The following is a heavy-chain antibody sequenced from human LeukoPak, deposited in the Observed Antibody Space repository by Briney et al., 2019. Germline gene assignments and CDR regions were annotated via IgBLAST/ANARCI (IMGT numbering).Heavy chain of an antibody. Sequence: SETLSLTCTVSGGSISSSSYYWGWIRQPPGTGLEWIGSIYYSGSTYYKSSLKSRVTIFVDTSKNQFSLKLSSVTAADTAVYYCARHSGAARPNFDYWGQGTLVTVSS. J-gene: IGHJ4*02. D-gene: IGHD6-6*01. CDR2: IYYSGST. CDR1: GGSISSSSYY. CDR3: ARHSGAARPNFDY. V-gene: IGHV4-39*01.